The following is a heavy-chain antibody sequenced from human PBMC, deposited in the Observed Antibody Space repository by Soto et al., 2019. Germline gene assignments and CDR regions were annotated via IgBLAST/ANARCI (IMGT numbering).Heavy chain of an antibody. V-gene: IGHV3-33*01. CDR3: ARDPASSMDV. J-gene: IGHJ6*01. Sequence: QVQLVESGGGVVQPGRSLRLSCAASGFTFSSHGMHWVRQAPGKGLERVAAIWYDGSKKCYAGSVKGRFPVSRDDSKNTLYLEMNSLRAEDTAVYYCARDPASSMDVWGQGTTVTVSS. CDR2: IWYDGSKK. CDR1: GFTFSSHG. D-gene: IGHD6-25*01.